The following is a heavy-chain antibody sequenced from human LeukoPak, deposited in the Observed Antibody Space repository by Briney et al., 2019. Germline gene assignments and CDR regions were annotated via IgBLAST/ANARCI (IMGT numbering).Heavy chain of an antibody. D-gene: IGHD6-6*01. Sequence: SVKVSCKASGGTFNSYAYTWVRQAPGQGLEWMGRIVPILAMTNYAQHFHGSITISANRSTNTAYMELNSLRYDDTAVYFCARGGSSPRRFFQHWGQGTLVTVSS. CDR2: IVPILAMT. CDR1: GGTFNSYA. J-gene: IGHJ1*01. CDR3: ARGGSSPRRFFQH. V-gene: IGHV1-69*04.